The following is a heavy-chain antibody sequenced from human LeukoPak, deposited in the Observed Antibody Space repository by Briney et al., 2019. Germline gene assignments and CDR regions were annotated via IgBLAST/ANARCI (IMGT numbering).Heavy chain of an antibody. CDR1: GFTFRDYG. D-gene: IGHD3-22*01. CDR3: ARGLDYYDSSHYYYYGMDV. CDR2: IHYDGSNK. V-gene: IGHV3-33*01. Sequence: GGSLRLSCAASGFTFRDYGMHWVRQAPGKGLEWVAVIHYDGSNKYYADSVKGRFTISRDNSKNTLYLQMNSLRAEDTAVYYCARGLDYYDSSHYYYYGMDVWGQGTTVTVSS. J-gene: IGHJ6*02.